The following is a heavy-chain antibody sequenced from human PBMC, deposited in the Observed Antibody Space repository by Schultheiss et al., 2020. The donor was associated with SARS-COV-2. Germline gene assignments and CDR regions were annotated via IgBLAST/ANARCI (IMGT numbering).Heavy chain of an antibody. V-gene: IGHV3-48*03. CDR2: ISSSGSTI. Sequence: GGSLRLSCAAAGFTVSFAEMNWVRQAPGKGLEWVSFISSSGSTINYADSVKGRFTISRDNAKNSLYLQMNGLRAEDTAVYYCARDSGYGSYYYDYQYMDVWGQGTTVTV. CDR1: GFTVSFAE. J-gene: IGHJ6*03. CDR3: ARDSGYGSYYYDYQYMDV. D-gene: IGHD5-24*01.